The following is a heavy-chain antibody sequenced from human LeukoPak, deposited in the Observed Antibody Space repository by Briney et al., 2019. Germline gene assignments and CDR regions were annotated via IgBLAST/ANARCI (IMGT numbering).Heavy chain of an antibody. D-gene: IGHD1-20*01. Sequence: ASVKVSRKASGYTFTGYYMHWVRQAPGQGLEWMGWIDPNSGGTNYAQKFQGRVTMTRDTSISTAYMELSRLRSDDTAVYYCARDDITGTTSYYYYYGMDVWGQGTTVTVSS. CDR3: ARDDITGTTSYYYYYGMDV. CDR2: IDPNSGGT. V-gene: IGHV1-2*02. CDR1: GYTFTGYY. J-gene: IGHJ6*02.